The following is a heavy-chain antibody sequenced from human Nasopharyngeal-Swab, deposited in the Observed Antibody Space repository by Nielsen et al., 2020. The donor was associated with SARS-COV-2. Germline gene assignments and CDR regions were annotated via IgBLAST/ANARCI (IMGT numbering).Heavy chain of an antibody. Sequence: GRSLRLSCAASGFTFSSYEMNWVRQAPGKGLEWVSYISSSGSTIYYADSVKGRFTISRDNAKNSLYLQMNSLRAEDTAVYYCARDRAQGWFGEGSDYWGQGTLVTVSS. CDR1: GFTFSSYE. V-gene: IGHV3-48*03. CDR3: ARDRAQGWFGEGSDY. CDR2: ISSSGSTI. J-gene: IGHJ4*02. D-gene: IGHD3-10*01.